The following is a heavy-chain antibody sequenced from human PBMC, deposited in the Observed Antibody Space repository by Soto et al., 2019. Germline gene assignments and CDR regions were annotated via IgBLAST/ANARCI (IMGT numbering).Heavy chain of an antibody. V-gene: IGHV3-21*01. CDR2: SSSSSSNI. CDR1: GFPLSSYS. CDR3: AQSGSSYASGGGSFDL. J-gene: IGHJ4*02. D-gene: IGHD5-18*01. Sequence: EVQLVESGGGLVKPGGSLRLSCAASGFPLSSYSMNWVRQAPGKGLEWVSSSSSSSSNIYYAASVKGRFTISRDSAKNSLYVRMDSLRAEDTAIYYCAQSGSSYASGGGSFDLWGQGTLVTVSS.